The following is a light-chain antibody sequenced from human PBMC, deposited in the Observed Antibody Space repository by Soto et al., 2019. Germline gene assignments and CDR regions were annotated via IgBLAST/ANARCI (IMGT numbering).Light chain of an antibody. CDR2: AVS. J-gene: IGKJ1*01. Sequence: DIQMTQSPSSLSASVGDRVTITCRASQSISTYLNWYQHKPGKAPKVLIYAVSSLQSGVPSRFSGSGSGTDFTLTITSLQPEDSATYYCQHSYGTPRTFGQGTKAETK. CDR1: QSISTY. V-gene: IGKV1-39*01. CDR3: QHSYGTPRT.